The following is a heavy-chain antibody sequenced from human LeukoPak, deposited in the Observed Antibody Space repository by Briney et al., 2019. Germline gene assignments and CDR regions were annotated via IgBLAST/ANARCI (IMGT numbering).Heavy chain of an antibody. CDR2: IRTKANSYAT. Sequence: PGGSLRLSCAACGFTFSDSAMHWVGQASGKGLEWVGRIRTKANSYATTYAASVKGRFTISRDDSKNTAYLQMSSLKTEDTAMYYCARHVDGHGQDLDFWGQGTLVTVSS. J-gene: IGHJ4*02. CDR3: ARHVDGHGQDLDF. CDR1: GFTFSDSA. D-gene: IGHD5-12*01. V-gene: IGHV3-73*01.